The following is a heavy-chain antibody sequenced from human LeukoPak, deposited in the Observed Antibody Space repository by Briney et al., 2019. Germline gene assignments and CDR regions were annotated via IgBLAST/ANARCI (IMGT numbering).Heavy chain of an antibody. V-gene: IGHV3-21*01. CDR2: ISSSSSYI. Sequence: GSLRLSCAASGFTFSSYSMNWVRQAPGKGLEWVSFISSSSSYIYYADSVKGRFTISRDNAKNSLYLQMNSLRAEDTAVYYCARAAPPRLPPMYYYMDVWGKGTTVTVSS. J-gene: IGHJ6*03. CDR1: GFTFSSYS. D-gene: IGHD2-2*01. CDR3: ARAAPPRLPPMYYYMDV.